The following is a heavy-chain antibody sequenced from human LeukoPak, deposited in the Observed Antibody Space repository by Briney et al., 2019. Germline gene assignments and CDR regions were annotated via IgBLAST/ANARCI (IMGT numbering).Heavy chain of an antibody. V-gene: IGHV4-4*07. J-gene: IGHJ5*02. CDR2: IYTSGST. D-gene: IGHD3-9*01. Sequence: PSETLSLTCTVSGGSISSYYWSWIRQPAGKGLEWIGRIYTSGSTNYNPSLKSRVTMSVDTSKNQFSLKLSSVTAADTAVYYCARANYDILTGYSPPRQPPNWFDPWGQGTLVTVSS. CDR3: ARANYDILTGYSPPRQPPNWFDP. CDR1: GGSISSYY.